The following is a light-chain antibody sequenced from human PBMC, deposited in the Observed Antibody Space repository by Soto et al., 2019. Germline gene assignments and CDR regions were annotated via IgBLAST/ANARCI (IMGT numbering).Light chain of an antibody. CDR2: EDT. V-gene: IGLV2-23*02. CDR1: SNDVGGYDL. Sequence: QSVLTQPPSVSGSPGQSITISCSGTSNDVGGYDLVSWYQQHPGKAPRLIIYEDTQRPSGVSDRFSASKSGNAASLTISALPGEDEAYYSGCSFAGGATVVFGGGTKLTVL. J-gene: IGLJ2*01. CDR3: CSFAGGATVV.